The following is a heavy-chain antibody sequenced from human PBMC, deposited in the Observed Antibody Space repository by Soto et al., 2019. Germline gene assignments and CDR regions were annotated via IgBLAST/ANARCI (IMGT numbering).Heavy chain of an antibody. CDR2: ISSSSSYI. CDR3: ARVFPYCTNGVCYPDY. Sequence: EVQLVESGGGLVKPGGSLRLSCAASGFTFSSYSMNWVRQAPGKGLEWVSSISSSSSYIYYADSVKGRFTISRDNAKNSLYMQMNSLRAEDTAVYYCARVFPYCTNGVCYPDYWGQGTLVTVSS. J-gene: IGHJ4*02. V-gene: IGHV3-21*01. CDR1: GFTFSSYS. D-gene: IGHD2-8*01.